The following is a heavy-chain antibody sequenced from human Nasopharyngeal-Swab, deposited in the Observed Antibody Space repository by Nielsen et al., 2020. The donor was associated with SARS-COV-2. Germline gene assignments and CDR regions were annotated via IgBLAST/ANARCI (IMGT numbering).Heavy chain of an antibody. CDR2: INLSGVST. CDR1: GYTFTNSY. J-gene: IGHJ4*02. CDR3: AEVYTTSSFALGY. V-gene: IGHV1-46*01. D-gene: IGHD2-8*01. Sequence: ASVKVSCKASGYTFTNSYMHWVRQAPGQGLEWMGIINLSGVSTTYAQNFQGRVTMTRDTSTSTVYMELSSLRSEDTALYYCAEVYTTSSFALGYWGQGTLVTVSS.